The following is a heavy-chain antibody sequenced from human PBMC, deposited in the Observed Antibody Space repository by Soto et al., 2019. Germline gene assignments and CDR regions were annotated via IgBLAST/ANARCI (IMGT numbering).Heavy chain of an antibody. D-gene: IGHD3-22*01. CDR2: VYHTGNT. CDR1: NFSISSAYY. V-gene: IGHV4-38-2*02. Sequence: KTSETLSLTCGVSNFSISSAYYWAWIRQPPGKGLEWIASVYHTGNTYFNPSLKSRVTISVDTSKNQFSLRLRSVTAADTAIYYCARDRIVTKPPAPYYLYYGVDVWGQGTTVTVSS. J-gene: IGHJ6*02. CDR3: ARDRIVTKPPAPYYLYYGVDV.